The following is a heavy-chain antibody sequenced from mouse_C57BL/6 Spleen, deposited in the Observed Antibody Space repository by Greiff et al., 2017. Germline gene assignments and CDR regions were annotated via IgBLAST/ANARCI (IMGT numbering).Heavy chain of an antibody. CDR2: IDPSDSYT. CDR3: AREIPNYFDY. J-gene: IGHJ2*01. CDR1: GYTFTSYW. V-gene: IGHV1-59*01. Sequence: QVQLQQPGAELVRPGTSVKLSCKASGYTFTSYWMHWVKQRPGQGLEWIGVIDPSDSYTNYNQKFKGKATLTVDTSSSTAYMQLSSLTSEDSAVYYCAREIPNYFDYWGQGTTLTVSS. D-gene: IGHD5-1-1*01.